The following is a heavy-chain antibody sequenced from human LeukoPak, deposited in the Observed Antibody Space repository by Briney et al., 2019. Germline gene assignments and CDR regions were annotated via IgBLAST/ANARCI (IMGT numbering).Heavy chain of an antibody. CDR1: GLTFSTYW. D-gene: IGHD3-16*01. V-gene: IGHV3-7*03. CDR2: INHNGNVN. CDR3: ARGGGLDV. Sequence: PGGSLRLSCAVSGLTFSTYWMSWVRQAPGQGLEWVASINHNGNVNYYVDSVKGRFTISRDNAKNSLYLQMSNLRAEDTAVYFCARGGGLDVWGQGATVTVSS. J-gene: IGHJ6*02.